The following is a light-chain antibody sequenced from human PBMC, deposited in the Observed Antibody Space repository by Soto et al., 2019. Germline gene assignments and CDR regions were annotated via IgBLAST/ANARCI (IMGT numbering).Light chain of an antibody. CDR3: QQYNYPPYT. CDR2: STS. J-gene: IGKJ2*01. CDR1: QSVSTNY. Sequence: EIVLTQSPGTLPLSPGERATLSCRASQSVSTNYLAWYQQKPGQAPRLLIYSTSYRATGIPDRFSGSGSGTDFTLTINRLEPEDFAVYFCQQYNYPPYTFGQGAKLEIK. V-gene: IGKV3-20*01.